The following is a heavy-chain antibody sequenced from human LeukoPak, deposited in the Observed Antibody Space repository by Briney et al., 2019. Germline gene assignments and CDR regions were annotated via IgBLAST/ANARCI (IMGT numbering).Heavy chain of an antibody. D-gene: IGHD2-15*01. V-gene: IGHV2-5*01. Sequence: SGPTLVKPTQTLTLTCTFSGFSLSTSGVGVGWIRQPPGKALEWLALIYWNDDKRYSPSLKSGLTITKDTSKNQVVLTMTNMDPVDTATYYCTHRGVVAGPEYYFDHWGQGTLVTVSS. J-gene: IGHJ4*02. CDR1: GFSLSTSGVG. CDR3: THRGVVAGPEYYFDH. CDR2: IYWNDDK.